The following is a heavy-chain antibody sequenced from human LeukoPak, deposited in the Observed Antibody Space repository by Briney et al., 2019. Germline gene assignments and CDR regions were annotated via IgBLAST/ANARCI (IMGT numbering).Heavy chain of an antibody. D-gene: IGHD6-13*01. J-gene: IGHJ4*02. CDR1: GGSFSGYY. CDR3: ARLSSWYLEGDY. CDR2: INHSGST. V-gene: IGHV4-34*01. Sequence: PSETLSLTCAVYGGSFSGYYWSWIRQPPGKGLEWIGEINHSGSTSYNPSLKSRVTISVDTSKNQFSLKLSSVTAADAAVYYCARLSSWYLEGDYWGQGTLVTVSS.